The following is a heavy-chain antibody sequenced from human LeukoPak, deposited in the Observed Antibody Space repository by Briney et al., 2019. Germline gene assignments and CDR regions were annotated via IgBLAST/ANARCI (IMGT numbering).Heavy chain of an antibody. V-gene: IGHV6-1*01. D-gene: IGHD3-22*01. CDR1: GDSFSSNSAA. J-gene: IGHJ6*02. CDR2: TYYRSKWYN. CDR3: ARVNYYDSSGYYYYYYYYGMDV. Sequence: SQTLSLTCAISGDSFSSNSAAWNWIRQSPSRGLEWLGRTYYRSKWYNDYAVSVKSRITINPDTSKNQFSLQLNSVTPEDTAVYYCARVNYYDSSGYYYYYYYYGMDVWGQGTTVTVSS.